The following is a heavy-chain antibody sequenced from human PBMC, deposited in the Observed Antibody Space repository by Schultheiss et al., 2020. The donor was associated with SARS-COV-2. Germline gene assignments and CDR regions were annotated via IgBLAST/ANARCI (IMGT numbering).Heavy chain of an antibody. CDR1: GFTFSDFW. Sequence: GGSLRLSCAASGFTFSDFWMSWVRQAPGEGLEWVANIKLDGSEKNYVDRVKGRFTISRDNAKNSLYLQIDSLRAEDTAVYYCARERLGMDVWGQGTTVTVSS. CDR2: IKLDGSEK. CDR3: ARERLGMDV. V-gene: IGHV3-7*01. D-gene: IGHD6-19*01. J-gene: IGHJ6*02.